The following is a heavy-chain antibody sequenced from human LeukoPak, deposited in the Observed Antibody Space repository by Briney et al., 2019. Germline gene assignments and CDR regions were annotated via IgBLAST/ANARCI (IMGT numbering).Heavy chain of an antibody. CDR3: ARGDLSGCSSTSCPLFDY. J-gene: IGHJ4*02. V-gene: IGHV3-11*01. CDR2: ISSSGSII. D-gene: IGHD2-2*01. Sequence: GGSLRLSCAASGFTFSDYYMSWIRQAPVKGLEWVSYISSSGSIIYYADSVKGRFTISRDNARDSLYLQMSSLRAEDTAVYYCARGDLSGCSSTSCPLFDYWGQGTLVTVSS. CDR1: GFTFSDYY.